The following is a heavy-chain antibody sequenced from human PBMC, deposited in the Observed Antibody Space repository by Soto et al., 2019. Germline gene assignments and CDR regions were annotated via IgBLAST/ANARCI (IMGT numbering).Heavy chain of an antibody. Sequence: SVKVSCKASGGTFSSYAISWVRQAPGQGLEWMGGIIPIFGTANYAQKFQGRVTITADASTSTAYMELSSLRSEDTAVYYCARRGPHYDFWSGPNWFDLWGQGTLVTVSS. V-gene: IGHV1-69*13. CDR2: IIPIFGTA. J-gene: IGHJ5*02. CDR1: GGTFSSYA. CDR3: ARRGPHYDFWSGPNWFDL. D-gene: IGHD3-3*01.